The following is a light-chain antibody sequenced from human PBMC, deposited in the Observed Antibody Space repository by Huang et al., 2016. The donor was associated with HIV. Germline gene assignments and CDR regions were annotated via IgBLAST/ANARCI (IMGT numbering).Light chain of an antibody. CDR1: QGISSY. CDR3: QQLNSYPYT. V-gene: IGKV1-9*01. CDR2: AAS. J-gene: IGKJ2*01. Sequence: IQLTQSPSSLSASVGDRVTITCRASQGISSYLAWYQQNPGKAPKLLIYAASTLQSGVPSMFSGSGSGTDFTLTISSLQPEDFATYYCQQLNSYPYTFGQGTKLEIK.